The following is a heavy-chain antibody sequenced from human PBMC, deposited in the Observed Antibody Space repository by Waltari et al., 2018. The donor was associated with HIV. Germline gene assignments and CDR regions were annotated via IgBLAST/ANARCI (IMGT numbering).Heavy chain of an antibody. CDR3: ARSGVTAWELYFDY. V-gene: IGHV3-72*01. D-gene: IGHD1-26*01. J-gene: IGHJ4*02. CDR2: TRNKANSHTT. Sequence: EVQLVESGGGLVQPGGSLRLSCAASGFTFSDHYMDWVRQAPGKGLEWVGRTRNKANSHTTEYAASVKGRFTISRDDSKNSLYLQMNSLKTEDTAVYYCARSGVTAWELYFDYWGQGTLVTVSS. CDR1: GFTFSDHY.